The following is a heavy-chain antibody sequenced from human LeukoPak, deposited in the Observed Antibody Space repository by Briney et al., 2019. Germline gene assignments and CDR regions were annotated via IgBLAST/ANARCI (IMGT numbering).Heavy chain of an antibody. CDR2: ISGSGGST. V-gene: IGHV3-23*01. Sequence: GGSLRLSCAASGFTFSSYAMSWVRQAPGKGLEWVSAISGSGGSTYYADSVKGRFTISRDNPKNTLYLQMNSLRAEDTAVYYCAKDLGSYYDFWSGYNYWGQGTLVTVSS. CDR3: AKDLGSYYDFWSGYNY. D-gene: IGHD3-3*01. J-gene: IGHJ4*02. CDR1: GFTFSSYA.